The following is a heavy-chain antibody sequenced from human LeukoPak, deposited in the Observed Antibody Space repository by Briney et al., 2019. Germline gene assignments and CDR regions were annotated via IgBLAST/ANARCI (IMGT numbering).Heavy chain of an antibody. Sequence: SGPALVKPTQTLTLTCTFSGFSLSTSGMCVSWIRQPSGKALEWLALIDWDDDKYYSTSLKTRLTISKDTSKNQVVLTMTNMDPVDTATYYCARMRRGRYFDWLLDYWGRGTLVTVSS. CDR2: IDWDDDK. D-gene: IGHD3-9*01. CDR1: GFSLSTSGMC. V-gene: IGHV2-70*01. J-gene: IGHJ4*02. CDR3: ARMRRGRYFDWLLDY.